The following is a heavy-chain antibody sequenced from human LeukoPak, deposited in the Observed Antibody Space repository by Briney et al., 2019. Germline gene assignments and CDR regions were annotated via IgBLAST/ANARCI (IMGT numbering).Heavy chain of an antibody. CDR3: ARDLVGSRGWYAIGGHDY. CDR2: IYSDGST. Sequence: GGSLRLSCAASGFTVSTNYMSSVRQAAGKGLDWVSVIYSDGSTYYADSLKGGFTISRDNSKNTLYLQMNSLRAEDTAVYYCARDLVGSRGWYAIGGHDYWGQGTLVTVSS. D-gene: IGHD6-19*01. J-gene: IGHJ4*02. CDR1: GFTVSTNY. V-gene: IGHV3-53*01.